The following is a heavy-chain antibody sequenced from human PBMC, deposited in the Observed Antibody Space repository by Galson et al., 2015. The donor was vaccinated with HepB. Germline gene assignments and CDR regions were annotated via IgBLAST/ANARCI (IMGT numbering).Heavy chain of an antibody. CDR3: ARDPRSSSPYGAFGLDL. CDR1: GFRFSDYY. D-gene: IGHD4/OR15-4a*01. Sequence: SLRLSCAASGFRFSDYYMTWIRQAPGKGLEWVSTIIPGSGRTHYGDSVKGRFTVSRDNAENSLYLQMNALRAEDTAIYYCARDPRSSSPYGAFGLDLWGPGTTVTVSS. CDR2: IIPGSGRT. J-gene: IGHJ6*02. V-gene: IGHV3-11*06.